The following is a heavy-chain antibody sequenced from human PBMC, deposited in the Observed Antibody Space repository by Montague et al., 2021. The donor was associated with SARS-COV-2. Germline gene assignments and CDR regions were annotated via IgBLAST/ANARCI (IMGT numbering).Heavy chain of an antibody. J-gene: IGHJ6*04. D-gene: IGHD4-17*01. Sequence: TLSLTCTVSGGSIRSGSSYWSWSRQPAGKGLDWIWRIYSRGSTSYSRSLKRRVTMSVDTSKNQFSLKVSSVTAADTAVYYCARDYGDYSYYYGLDVWGKGTTVT. CDR3: ARDYGDYSYYYGLDV. CDR1: GGSIRSGSSY. CDR2: IYSRGST. V-gene: IGHV4-61*02.